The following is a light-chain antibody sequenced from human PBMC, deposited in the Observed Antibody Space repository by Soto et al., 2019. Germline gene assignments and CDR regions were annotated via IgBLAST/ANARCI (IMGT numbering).Light chain of an antibody. CDR2: GAS. CDR1: QSVSSN. Sequence: EIVMTQSPATLSVSPGERAALSCRASQSVSSNLAWYQQKPGQAPRLLIYGASTRATGIPARFSGSGSGTEFTLTISSLQSEDVAVYYCQQYNNWPITFGKGTRLEIK. V-gene: IGKV3-15*01. J-gene: IGKJ5*01. CDR3: QQYNNWPIT.